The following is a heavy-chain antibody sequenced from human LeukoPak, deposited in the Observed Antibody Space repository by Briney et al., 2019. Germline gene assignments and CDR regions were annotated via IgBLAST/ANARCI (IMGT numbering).Heavy chain of an antibody. D-gene: IGHD1-26*01. J-gene: IGHJ6*02. CDR2: ISAYNGNT. CDR3: ARDRCLGRDYYSYGMDV. V-gene: IGHV1-18*04. Sequence: ASVKVSCKASGYSFTNNYIHWVRQAPGQGLEWMGWISAYNGNTNYAQKLQGRVTMTTDTSTSTAYMELRSLRSDDTAVYYCARDRCLGRDYYSYGMDVWGQGTTVTVSS. CDR1: GYSFTNNY.